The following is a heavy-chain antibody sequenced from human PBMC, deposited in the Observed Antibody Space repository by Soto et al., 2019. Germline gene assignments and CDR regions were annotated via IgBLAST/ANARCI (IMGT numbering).Heavy chain of an antibody. Sequence: SETLSLTCTVSGGSISSSRSYWGWIRQPPGKGLEWIGNMYYSGSTYYNPSLKSRVTIFVDTSKNQFSLKLSSVTAADTAAYYCARQGGDCSGGSCYSGYYYYGMDVWDQGTTVTVSS. CDR2: MYYSGST. J-gene: IGHJ6*02. CDR1: GGSISSSRSY. D-gene: IGHD2-15*01. V-gene: IGHV4-39*01. CDR3: ARQGGDCSGGSCYSGYYYYGMDV.